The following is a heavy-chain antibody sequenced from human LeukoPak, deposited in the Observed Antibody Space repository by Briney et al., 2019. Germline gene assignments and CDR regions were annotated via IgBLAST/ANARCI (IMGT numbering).Heavy chain of an antibody. CDR3: ARDGVPWNIGDYDAFDI. V-gene: IGHV3-53*01. Sequence: GGSLRLSCVGSGFTVSSSFMSWVRQAPGKGLERVSNLYNDALDSATHYADSVKGRFTISRDNSQNTLYLQMNSLRAEDTAMYYCARDGVPWNIGDYDAFDIWGQGTMVTVSS. CDR1: GFTVSSSF. CDR2: LYNDALDSAT. J-gene: IGHJ3*02. D-gene: IGHD4-17*01.